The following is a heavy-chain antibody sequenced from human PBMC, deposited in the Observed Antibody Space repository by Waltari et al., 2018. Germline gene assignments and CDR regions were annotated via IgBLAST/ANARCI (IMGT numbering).Heavy chain of an antibody. V-gene: IGHV1-46*01. J-gene: IGHJ4*02. Sequence: QVQLVQSGAEVKKPGASVKVSCKASGYTFTSYYMHWVRQAPGQGLEWMGIINPSGGSTSYAQKFQGRVTMTRDTSTSTVYMELSSLRSEDTAVYYCARVSYYYDSSGLGYFDYWGQGTLVTVSS. D-gene: IGHD3-22*01. CDR3: ARVSYYYDSSGLGYFDY. CDR1: GYTFTSYY. CDR2: INPSGGST.